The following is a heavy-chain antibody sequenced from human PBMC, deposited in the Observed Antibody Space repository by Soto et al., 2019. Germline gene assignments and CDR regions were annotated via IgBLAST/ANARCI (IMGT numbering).Heavy chain of an antibody. D-gene: IGHD6-6*01. V-gene: IGHV1-69*01. J-gene: IGHJ6*02. CDR3: AAKKSRTSSTNYFYDYGMDI. CDR1: GGTFSDYT. Sequence: QVQLVQSGAEVKRPGSSVKVSCRASGGTFSDYTFSWVRQAPGQGLEWLGGIIPFLGSSTYAHDFQARGTFFADESTATAFMDLSSLRSGDTAVYYCAAKKSRTSSTNYFYDYGMDIWGQGTTVTVSS. CDR2: IIPFLGSS.